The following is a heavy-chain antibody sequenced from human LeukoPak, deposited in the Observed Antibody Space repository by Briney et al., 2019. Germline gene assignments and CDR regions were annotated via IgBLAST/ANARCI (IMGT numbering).Heavy chain of an antibody. Sequence: GGSLRLSCAASGFTFSSYSMNWVRQAPGKGLGWVSSISSSSSYIYYADSVKGRFTISRDNAKNSLYLQMNSLRAEDTAVYYCARGRGMIFGVDYWGQGTLVTVSS. J-gene: IGHJ4*02. CDR1: GFTFSSYS. CDR2: ISSSSSYI. CDR3: ARGRGMIFGVDY. V-gene: IGHV3-21*01. D-gene: IGHD3-3*01.